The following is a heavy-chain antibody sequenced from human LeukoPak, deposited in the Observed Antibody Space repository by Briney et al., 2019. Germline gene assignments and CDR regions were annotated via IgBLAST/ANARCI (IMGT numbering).Heavy chain of an antibody. Sequence: PGGSLRLSCAASGFTFSSYSMNWVRQAPGKRLEWISYISKSSSTTYYADSVKGRFTISRDNAKNSLYLQMNSLRDEDTAVYYCATDGMSDDNGNWFDPWGQGTLVTVSS. V-gene: IGHV3-48*02. CDR3: ATDGMSDDNGNWFDP. J-gene: IGHJ5*02. D-gene: IGHD1-1*01. CDR2: ISKSSSTT. CDR1: GFTFSSYS.